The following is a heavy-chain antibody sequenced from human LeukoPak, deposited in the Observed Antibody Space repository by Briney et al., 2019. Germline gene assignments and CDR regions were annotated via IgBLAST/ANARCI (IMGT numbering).Heavy chain of an antibody. Sequence: GASVKVSCKASGGTFSSYAISWVRQAPGQGLEWMGGIIPIFGTANYAQKFQGRVTITADKSTSTAYMELSSLRSEDTAVYYCARGIVVVRPYYYYYMDVWGKGTTVTVSS. D-gene: IGHD3-22*01. J-gene: IGHJ6*03. V-gene: IGHV1-69*06. CDR3: ARGIVVVRPYYYYYMDV. CDR1: GGTFSSYA. CDR2: IIPIFGTA.